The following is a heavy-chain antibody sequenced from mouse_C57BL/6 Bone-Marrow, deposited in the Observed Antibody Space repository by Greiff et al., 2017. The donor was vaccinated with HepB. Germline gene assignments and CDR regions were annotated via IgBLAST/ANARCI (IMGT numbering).Heavy chain of an antibody. CDR3: ARIYYDYSYAMDY. Sequence: VQLQQSGPELVKPGASVKISCKASGYSFTDYNMNWVKQSNGKSLEWIGVINPNYGTTSYNQKFKGKATLTGDQSTSTAYMQLSNLTSEDSAVYYCARIYYDYSYAMDYWGQGTSVTVSS. CDR2: INPNYGTT. CDR1: GYSFTDYN. J-gene: IGHJ4*01. D-gene: IGHD2-4*01. V-gene: IGHV1-39*01.